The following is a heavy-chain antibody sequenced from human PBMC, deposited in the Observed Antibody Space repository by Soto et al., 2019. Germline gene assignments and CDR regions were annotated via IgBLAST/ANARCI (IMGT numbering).Heavy chain of an antibody. CDR3: ARLRYDFWSGYYLYYYYGMDV. D-gene: IGHD3-3*01. V-gene: IGHV5-51*01. Sequence: GESLKISCKGSGYSFTSYWIGWVRQMPGKGLEWMGIIYPGDSGTRYSPSFQGQVTISADKSISTAYLQWSSLKASDTAMYYCARLRYDFWSGYYLYYYYGMDVWGQGTTVTVSS. CDR2: IYPGDSGT. J-gene: IGHJ6*02. CDR1: GYSFTSYW.